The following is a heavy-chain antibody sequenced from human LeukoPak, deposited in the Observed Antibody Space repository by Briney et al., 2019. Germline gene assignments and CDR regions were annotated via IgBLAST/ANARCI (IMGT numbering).Heavy chain of an antibody. D-gene: IGHD3-16*01. V-gene: IGHV4-39*07. CDR2: ISYRGSA. CDR3: ARMGGGAFDY. J-gene: IGHJ4*02. Sequence: SETLSLTCTVSGGSVNSGVYYWGWIRQPPGRGLQWIATISYRGSAYDNPSLTSRVSKSLDSSKNQFSLKLSSVTAADTAVYYCARMGGGAFDYWGLGTLVTVSS. CDR1: GGSVNSGVYY.